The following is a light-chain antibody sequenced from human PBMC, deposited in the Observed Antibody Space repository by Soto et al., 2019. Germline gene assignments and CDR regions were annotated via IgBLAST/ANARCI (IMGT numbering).Light chain of an antibody. CDR2: GNS. CDR1: SSNIGAGYD. Sequence: QSVLTQPPSVSGAPGQRVTISCSGSSSNIGAGYDVHWYQQVPGTAPKLLIYGNSNRPSGVPERFSGSKSGTSASLAITGLQAEDEADYYCQSYDSSLNGWVFGGGTKVTVL. V-gene: IGLV1-40*01. CDR3: QSYDSSLNGWV. J-gene: IGLJ3*02.